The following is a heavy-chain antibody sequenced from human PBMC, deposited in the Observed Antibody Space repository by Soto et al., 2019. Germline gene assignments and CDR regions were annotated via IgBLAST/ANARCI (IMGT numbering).Heavy chain of an antibody. CDR3: ARVGPWVPYYYDSSPYTFENWFDP. CDR1: GGSISSGGYY. CDR2: TYYTGNT. D-gene: IGHD3-22*01. J-gene: IGHJ5*02. V-gene: IGHV4-31*03. Sequence: PSETLSLTCTVSGGSISSGGYYWSWIRQHPGKGLEWIGYTYYTGNTYYNPSLKSRVTMSVDMTNNHVSLILNSVTAADTAVYYCARVGPWVPYYYDSSPYTFENWFDPWGQGTLVTVSS.